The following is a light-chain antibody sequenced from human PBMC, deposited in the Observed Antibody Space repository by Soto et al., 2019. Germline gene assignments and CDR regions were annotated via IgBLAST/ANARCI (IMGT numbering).Light chain of an antibody. J-gene: IGKJ3*01. Sequence: IVVTQSPDSLAVSLGERATINCKAIQSSLDSSDSETHLAWYQQRPGRPPKLVIYGASTRESRVPDRFSGSGSGTDFTLTSTSLQAEDVAVYDCQQYYNRPFAFGPGTKVDV. CDR1: QSSLDSSDSETH. CDR2: GAS. V-gene: IGKV4-1*01. CDR3: QQYYNRPFA.